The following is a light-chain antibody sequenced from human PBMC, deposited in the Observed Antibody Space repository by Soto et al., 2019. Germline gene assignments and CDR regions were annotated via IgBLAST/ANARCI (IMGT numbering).Light chain of an antibody. J-gene: IGLJ3*02. V-gene: IGLV2-23*01. CDR3: CSYAGGAAFHWV. Sequence: QSALTQPASVSGSPGQSITISCTGTSSDIGSYNVVSWYQQHPGKAPKVIIYEGSKRPSGVSNRFSGSQFGNTASLTISGLQADDEADYHCCSYAGGAAFHWVFGGGTKLTVL. CDR1: SSDIGSYNV. CDR2: EGS.